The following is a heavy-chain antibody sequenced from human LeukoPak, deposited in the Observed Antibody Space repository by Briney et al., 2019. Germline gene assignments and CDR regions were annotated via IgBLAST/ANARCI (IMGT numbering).Heavy chain of an antibody. D-gene: IGHD3-10*01. CDR1: GFTFSSYA. J-gene: IGHJ4*02. V-gene: IGHV3-23*01. CDR2: ISGSGGST. Sequence: PGGSVRLSCAASGFTFSSYAMSWVRQAPGKGLEWVSAISGSGGSTYYADSVKGRFTISRDNSKTTLFLQMNSLRAEDTAVYYCARELVGYYFDYWGQGTLVTVSS. CDR3: ARELVGYYFDY.